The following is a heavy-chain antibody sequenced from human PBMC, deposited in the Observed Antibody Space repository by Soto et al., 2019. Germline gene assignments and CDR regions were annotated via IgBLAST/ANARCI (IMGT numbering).Heavy chain of an antibody. J-gene: IGHJ4*02. CDR2: IYYSGTA. CDR3: ARSWQWLVYDY. D-gene: IGHD6-19*01. V-gene: IGHV4-31*03. Sequence: PSETLSLTCTVSGGSINSGGYYWSWIRQHPGKGLEWIGYIYYSGTAYYNPSLKSRPTISLDTSKNQFSLKLSSVTASDTAVYYCARSWQWLVYDYWGQGTLVTVSS. CDR1: GGSINSGGYY.